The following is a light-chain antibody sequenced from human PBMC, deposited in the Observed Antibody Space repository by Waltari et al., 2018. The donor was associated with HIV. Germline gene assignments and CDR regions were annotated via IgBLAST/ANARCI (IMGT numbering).Light chain of an antibody. Sequence: RVMTQSPATLSASPGESATLSCRASQSVATNLPWYQQKPGQAPRLLIYAASTKATGVPARFSGSGSGTEFTLTITSLQSEDVAVYYCQQYNNSPPWSFGQGTKVEI. CDR3: QQYNNSPPWS. CDR2: AAS. J-gene: IGKJ1*01. CDR1: QSVATN. V-gene: IGKV3-15*01.